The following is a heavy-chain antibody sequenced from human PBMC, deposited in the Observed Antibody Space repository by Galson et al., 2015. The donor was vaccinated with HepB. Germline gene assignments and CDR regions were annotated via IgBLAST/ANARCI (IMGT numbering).Heavy chain of an antibody. CDR2: ISGSGGST. J-gene: IGHJ4*02. CDR1: GFTFSSYA. V-gene: IGHV3-23*01. D-gene: IGHD3-10*01. CDR3: AKDGSGSYYYYLLEYYFDY. Sequence: SLRLSCAASGFTFSSYAMSWVRQAPGKGLEWVSAISGSGGSTYYADSVKGRFTISRDNSKNTLYLQMDSLRAEDTAVYYCAKDGSGSYYYYLLEYYFDYWGQGTLVTVSS.